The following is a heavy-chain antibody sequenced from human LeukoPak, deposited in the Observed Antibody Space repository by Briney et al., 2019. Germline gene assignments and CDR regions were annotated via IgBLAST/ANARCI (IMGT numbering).Heavy chain of an antibody. D-gene: IGHD3-16*02. Sequence: PGGSLRLSCAASGFTFSSYSMNWVRQAPGKGLEWVSSISSSSSYIYYADSVKGRFTISRDNAKNSLYLQMNSLRAEDTAVYYCARDGTYYDYVWGSYRYGYFDYWGQGTLVTVSS. CDR1: GFTFSSYS. CDR2: ISSSSSYI. J-gene: IGHJ4*02. CDR3: ARDGTYYDYVWGSYRYGYFDY. V-gene: IGHV3-21*01.